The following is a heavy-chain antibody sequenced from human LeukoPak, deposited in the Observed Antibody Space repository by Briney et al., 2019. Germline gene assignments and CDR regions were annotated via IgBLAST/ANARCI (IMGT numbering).Heavy chain of an antibody. CDR2: IWYDGSNK. D-gene: IGHD5-18*01. Sequence: SCKASGFSFTSSAVHWVRQAPGKGLEWVAVIWYDGSNKYYADSVKGRFTISRDNSKNTLYLQMNSLRAGDTAVYYCARDEEDTAMSYWGQGTLVTVSS. V-gene: IGHV3-33*01. CDR3: ARDEEDTAMSY. J-gene: IGHJ4*02. CDR1: GFSFTSSA.